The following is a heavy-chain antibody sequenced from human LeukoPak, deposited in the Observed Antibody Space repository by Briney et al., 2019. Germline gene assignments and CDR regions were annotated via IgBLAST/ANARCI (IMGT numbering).Heavy chain of an antibody. Sequence: SETLSLTCTVSGGSISSYYWSWIRQPAGKGLEWIGRIYTSGSTNYNPSLKSRVTMSVDTSKNQFSLKLSSVTAADTAVYYCATAPRLGGVLYYYYYMDVWGKGTTVTVSS. V-gene: IGHV4-4*07. CDR1: GGSISSYY. J-gene: IGHJ6*03. D-gene: IGHD3-3*01. CDR2: IYTSGST. CDR3: ATAPRLGGVLYYYYYMDV.